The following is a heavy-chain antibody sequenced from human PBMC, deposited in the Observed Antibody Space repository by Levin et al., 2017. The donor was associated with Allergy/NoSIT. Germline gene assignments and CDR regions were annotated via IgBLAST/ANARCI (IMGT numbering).Heavy chain of an antibody. CDR3: ARGGAAAKVTD. CDR2: IYYSGST. Sequence: SETLSLTCTVSGGSISSYYWSWIRQPPGKGLEWIGYIYYSGSTNYNPSLKSRVTISVDTSKNQFSLKLSSVTAADTAVYYCARGGAAAKVTDWGQGTLVTVSS. D-gene: IGHD6-13*01. J-gene: IGHJ4*02. V-gene: IGHV4-59*01. CDR1: GGSISSYY.